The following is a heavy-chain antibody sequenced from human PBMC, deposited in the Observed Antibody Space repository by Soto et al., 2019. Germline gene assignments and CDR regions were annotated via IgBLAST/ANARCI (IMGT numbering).Heavy chain of an antibody. CDR1: GYTFTSYY. CDR2: INPSGGST. V-gene: IGHV1-46*01. Sequence: QVQLVQSGAEVKKPGASVKVSCKASGYTFTSYYVHWVRQAPGQGLEWMGIINPSGGSTNYAQKFQGRVTLTRDTSTSTVYMEVSSLKSEDTAIYYCARNPAAGDVWGQGTLVTVSS. J-gene: IGHJ4*02. D-gene: IGHD6-13*01. CDR3: ARNPAAGDV.